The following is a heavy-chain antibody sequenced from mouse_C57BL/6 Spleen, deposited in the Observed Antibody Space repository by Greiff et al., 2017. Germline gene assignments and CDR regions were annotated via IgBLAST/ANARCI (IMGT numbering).Heavy chain of an antibody. CDR2: IYPGSGNT. Sequence: VQLKESGPELVKPGASVKISCKASGYSFTSYYIHWVKQRPGQGLEWIGWIYPGSGNTKYNETFKGKSTLTADTSSSTAYMQLSSLTSEDSAVYYCARGEGFYFYSSSLFDYWGQGTPLTVSS. V-gene: IGHV1-66*01. CDR3: ARGEGFYFYSSSLFDY. D-gene: IGHD1-1*01. CDR1: GYSFTSYY. J-gene: IGHJ2*01.